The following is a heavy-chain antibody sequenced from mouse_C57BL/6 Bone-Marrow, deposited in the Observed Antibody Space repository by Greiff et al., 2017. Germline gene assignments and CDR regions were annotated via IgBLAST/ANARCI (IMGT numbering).Heavy chain of an antibody. D-gene: IGHD1-1*01. J-gene: IGHJ1*03. V-gene: IGHV14-4*01. Sequence: VQLQQSGAELVRPGASVKLSCTASGFNIKDDYMHWVKQRPEPGLEWIGWIDPENGDTEYASKFQGKATITAATSSNTAYLQLSILTSEDTAVYYCTTLTTVVAHWYFDVWGTGTTVSVSS. CDR3: TTLTTVVAHWYFDV. CDR1: GFNIKDDY. CDR2: IDPENGDT.